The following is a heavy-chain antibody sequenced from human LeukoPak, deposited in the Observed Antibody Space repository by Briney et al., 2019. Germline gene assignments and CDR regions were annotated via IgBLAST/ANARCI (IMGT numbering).Heavy chain of an antibody. CDR2: IYYSGST. Sequence: SETLSLICTVSGGYISSSSTYYWCWIRQPPGKGLEWIGSIYYSGSTYYNPSLKSRVTISVDTSKNQFSLKVTSVSAADTAVYYCARSLKISSGWFHNFDYWGQGALVADSS. J-gene: IGHJ4*02. CDR1: GGYISSSSTYY. V-gene: IGHV4-39*01. D-gene: IGHD6-19*01. CDR3: ARSLKISSGWFHNFDY.